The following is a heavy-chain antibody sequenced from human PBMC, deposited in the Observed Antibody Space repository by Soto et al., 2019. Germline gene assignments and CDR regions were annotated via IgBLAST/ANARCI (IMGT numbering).Heavy chain of an antibody. CDR3: ASRDPGTSVDY. Sequence: SETLSLTCAVSGGSFTSNNWWTWVRQPPGQGLEWIGEIYRTGSTNYNPSLKSRVTISLDKSENQFSLKVSSLTAADTAVYYCASRDPGTSVDYWGQGTLVTVS. CDR1: GGSFTSNNW. V-gene: IGHV4-4*02. J-gene: IGHJ4*02. CDR2: IYRTGST. D-gene: IGHD1-7*01.